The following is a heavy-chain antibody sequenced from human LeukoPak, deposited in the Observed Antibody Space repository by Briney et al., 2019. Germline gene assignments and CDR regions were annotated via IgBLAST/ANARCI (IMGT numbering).Heavy chain of an antibody. J-gene: IGHJ4*02. V-gene: IGHV3-30-3*01. D-gene: IGHD1-26*01. Sequence: PGGSLRLSCAASGFTFSSYAMHWVRQAPGKGLEWVAVISYDGSNKYYADSVKGRFTISRDNSKNTLYLQMNSLRAEDTAVYYCAMINGSYWGQGTLVTVSS. CDR2: ISYDGSNK. CDR3: AMINGSY. CDR1: GFTFSSYA.